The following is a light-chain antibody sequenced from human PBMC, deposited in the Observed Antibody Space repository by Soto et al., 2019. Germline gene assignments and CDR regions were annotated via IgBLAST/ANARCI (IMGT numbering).Light chain of an antibody. CDR3: HQYGSAPWT. V-gene: IGKV3-20*01. J-gene: IGKJ1*01. CDR2: AAS. Sequence: EIVLTQPPASLSLYPGERATLSCRASQSVDSHLVWYQQKPGQAPRLLIFAASNRATGTPDRFRGSGSGTDFTLTITRLEPEDFAVYYCHQYGSAPWTFGQGTKVDIK. CDR1: QSVDSH.